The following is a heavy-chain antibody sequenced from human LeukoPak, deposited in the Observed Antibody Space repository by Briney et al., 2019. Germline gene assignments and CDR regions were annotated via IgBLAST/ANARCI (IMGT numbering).Heavy chain of an antibody. J-gene: IGHJ6*04. Sequence: GGSLRLSCAASGCSFSSFPMHWVRQTPDKRLEWVAVISDDGRDTYYADSVKGRFTISRDTTKNTLYLQMYTLSPPRTAVLNCARVRRVSIYPRDLDVWGKGTTVTVSS. D-gene: IGHD6-6*01. V-gene: IGHV3-30*04. CDR2: ISDDGRDT. CDR1: GCSFSSFP. CDR3: ARVRRVSIYPRDLDV.